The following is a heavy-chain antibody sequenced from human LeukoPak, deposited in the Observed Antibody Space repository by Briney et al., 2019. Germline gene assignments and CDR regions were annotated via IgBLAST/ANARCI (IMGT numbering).Heavy chain of an antibody. V-gene: IGHV3-23*01. Sequence: GGSLRLSCAASGFTFSSYGMSWVRQAPGKGLEWVSAISGSGGSTYYADSVKGRFTISRDNSKNTLYLQMNSLRAEDTAVYYCARAGIAVSRPKYNWFDPWGQGTLVTVSS. CDR3: ARAGIAVSRPKYNWFDP. CDR2: ISGSGGST. J-gene: IGHJ5*02. CDR1: GFTFSSYG. D-gene: IGHD6-19*01.